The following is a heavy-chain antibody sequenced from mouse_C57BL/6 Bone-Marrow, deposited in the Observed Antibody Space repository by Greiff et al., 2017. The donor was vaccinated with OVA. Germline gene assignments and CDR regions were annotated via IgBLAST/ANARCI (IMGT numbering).Heavy chain of an antibody. V-gene: IGHV1-69*01. CDR2: IDPSDSYT. J-gene: IGHJ3*01. CDR1: GYTFNSYW. CDR3: ARSGFAY. Sequence: VQLQQPGAELVMPGASVKLSCKASGYTFNSYWMHWVKQRPGQGLEWIGEIDPSDSYTNYNQKFKGKSTLTVDKCSSTAYMQLSSLTSEVSAFYYCARSGFAYWGQGTLVTVSA.